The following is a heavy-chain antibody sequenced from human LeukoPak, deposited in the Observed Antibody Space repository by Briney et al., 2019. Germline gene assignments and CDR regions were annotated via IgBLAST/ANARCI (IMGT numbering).Heavy chain of an antibody. D-gene: IGHD3-22*01. CDR3: ARDRGIYYYDSSGYYAYYFDY. Sequence: GGSMRLSCAASGFTLDDYGMSWVRQAPGKGLEWVSGINWNGGSTGYADSVKGRFTISRDNAKNSLYLQMNSLRAEDTALYYCARDRGIYYYDSSGYYAYYFDYWGQGTLVTVSS. J-gene: IGHJ4*02. CDR1: GFTLDDYG. CDR2: INWNGGST. V-gene: IGHV3-20*04.